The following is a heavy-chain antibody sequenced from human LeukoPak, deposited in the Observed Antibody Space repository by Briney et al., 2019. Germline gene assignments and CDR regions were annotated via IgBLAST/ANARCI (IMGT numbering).Heavy chain of an antibody. V-gene: IGHV3-30-3*01. Sequence: PGGSLRLSCSASGFTFSSYAMHWVRQAPGKGLEWVAVISYDGSNKYYADSVKGRFTISRDNAKNSLYLQMNSLRVEDTAMYYCARAWGNDYDLNYWGQGTLVTVSS. CDR2: ISYDGSNK. CDR1: GFTFSSYA. J-gene: IGHJ4*02. D-gene: IGHD3-3*01. CDR3: ARAWGNDYDLNY.